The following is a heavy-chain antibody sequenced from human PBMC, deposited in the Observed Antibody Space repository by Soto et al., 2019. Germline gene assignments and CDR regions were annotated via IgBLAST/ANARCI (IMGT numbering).Heavy chain of an antibody. D-gene: IGHD2-8*01. J-gene: IGHJ6*02. CDR1: GYTFTSYD. V-gene: IGHV1-8*01. CDR3: ARVNGCTNGVCYTLYYYYGMDV. CDR2: MNPNSGNT. Sequence: GASVKVSCKASGYTFTSYDINWVRQATGQGLEWMGWMNPNSGNTGYAQKFQGRVTMTRNTSISTAYMELSSLRSDDTAVYYCARVNGCTNGVCYTLYYYYGMDVWGQGTTVTVSS.